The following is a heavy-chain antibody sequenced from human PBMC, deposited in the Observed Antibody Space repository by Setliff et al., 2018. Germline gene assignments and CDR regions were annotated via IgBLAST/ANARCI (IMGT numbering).Heavy chain of an antibody. CDR1: GGSISSYY. J-gene: IGHJ3*02. CDR2: IYYSGST. CDR3: ARDPYNWNYGDAFDI. V-gene: IGHV4-59*01. Sequence: SETLSLTCTVSGGSISSYYWSWIRQPPGKRLEWIGYIYYSGSTNYNPSLESRVTISVDTSKNQFSLRLNSATAADTAVYYCARDPYNWNYGDAFDIWGQGTMVTVSS. D-gene: IGHD1-7*01.